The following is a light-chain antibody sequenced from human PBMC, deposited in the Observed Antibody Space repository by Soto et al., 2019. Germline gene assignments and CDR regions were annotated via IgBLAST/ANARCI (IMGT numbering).Light chain of an antibody. CDR2: EGS. CDR3: CSYAGSGTWV. V-gene: IGLV2-23*01. Sequence: QSVLTQPASVSASPGQSITISCTGTSSDVGSYNLVSWYQQYAGKAPKLMIYEGSKRPTGVSSRFSGSKSGNTASLTISGLQAEDEADYYCCSYAGSGTWVFGGGTKLTVL. CDR1: SSDVGSYNL. J-gene: IGLJ3*02.